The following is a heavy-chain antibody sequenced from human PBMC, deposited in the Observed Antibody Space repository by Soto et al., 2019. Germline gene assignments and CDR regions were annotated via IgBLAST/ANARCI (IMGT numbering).Heavy chain of an antibody. Sequence: QVQLVQSGAEVRKPGSSVRLSCKASGGTFNTYAFNWVRQTPGQGLEWLGGIITFFGAAMYAQKFQGRVTITADEFTTTDYMELSSLRDDDTAVYYCARGGKERFRGPGMDVWGQGTTVTVSS. CDR1: GGTFNTYA. D-gene: IGHD1-1*01. J-gene: IGHJ6*02. CDR3: ARGGKERFRGPGMDV. V-gene: IGHV1-69*01. CDR2: IITFFGAA.